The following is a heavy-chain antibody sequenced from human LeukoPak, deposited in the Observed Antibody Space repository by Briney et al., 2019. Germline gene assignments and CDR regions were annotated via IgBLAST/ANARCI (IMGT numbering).Heavy chain of an antibody. D-gene: IGHD5-24*01. J-gene: IGHJ4*02. CDR3: ARTRDGYNSYYFDY. Sequence: SETLSLTCTVSGGSISSYYWSWIRQPPGKGLEWIGYIYYSGSTNYNPSLKSRVTISVDTSKNQFSQKLSSVTAADTAVYYCARTRDGYNSYYFDYWGQGTLVTVSS. CDR2: IYYSGST. CDR1: GGSISSYY. V-gene: IGHV4-59*01.